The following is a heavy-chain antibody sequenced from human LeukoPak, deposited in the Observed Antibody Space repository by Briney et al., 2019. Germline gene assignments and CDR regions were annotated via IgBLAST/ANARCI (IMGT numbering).Heavy chain of an antibody. D-gene: IGHD4-17*01. V-gene: IGHV3-9*03. CDR1: GFTFGDYA. CDR2: ISWNSGSI. CDR3: AKDSEDGECLGVFDY. Sequence: GRSLRLSCAASGFTFGDYAMHWVRQAPGKGLEWVSGISWNSGSIGYADSVKGRFTISRDNAKNSLYLQMNSLRAEDMAVYYCAKDSEDGECLGVFDYWGQGTLVTVSS. J-gene: IGHJ4*02.